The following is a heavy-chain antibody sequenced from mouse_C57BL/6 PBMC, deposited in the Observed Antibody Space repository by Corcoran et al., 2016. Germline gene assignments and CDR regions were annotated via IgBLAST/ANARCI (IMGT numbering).Heavy chain of an antibody. CDR2: INTYSGVP. V-gene: IGHV9-3*01. Sequence: QIQLVQSGPELKKPGETVKISCKASGYTFTTYGMSWVKQAPGKGLKWMGWINTYSGVPTYADDFKGRFAFSLETSASTAYLQINNIKNEDTATYFCSSDDGYYYWFAYWGQGTLVTVSA. CDR3: SSDDGYYYWFAY. D-gene: IGHD2-3*01. J-gene: IGHJ3*01. CDR1: GYTFTTYG.